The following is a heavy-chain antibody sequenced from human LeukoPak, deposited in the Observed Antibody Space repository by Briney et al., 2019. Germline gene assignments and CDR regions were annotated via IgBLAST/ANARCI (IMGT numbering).Heavy chain of an antibody. V-gene: IGHV3-7*01. CDR1: GFTFRSYW. CDR2: IKQDGSEK. J-gene: IGHJ4*02. D-gene: IGHD3-22*01. CDR3: AREHPYYYDSSGTALMAEIKYYFDY. Sequence: GGSLRLSCAASGFTFRSYWMSWVRQAPGKGLEWVANIKQDGSEKYYVDSVKGRFTISRDNAKDSLYLQMNSLRAEDTGVYYCAREHPYYYDSSGTALMAEIKYYFDYWGQGTLVTVSS.